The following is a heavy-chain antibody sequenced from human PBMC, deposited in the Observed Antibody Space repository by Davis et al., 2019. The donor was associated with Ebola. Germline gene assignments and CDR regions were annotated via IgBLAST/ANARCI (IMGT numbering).Heavy chain of an antibody. J-gene: IGHJ4*02. D-gene: IGHD3-22*01. CDR1: GFTFSSYW. CDR2: IKQDGSEK. CDR3: ARESYYYDSSGYYNYFDY. Sequence: GESLKISCAASGFTFSSYWMSWVRQAPGKGLEWVANIKQDGSEKYYVDSVKGRFTISRDNAKNSLYLQMNSLRAEDTAVYYCARESYYYDSSGYYNYFDYWGQGTLVTVSS. V-gene: IGHV3-7*01.